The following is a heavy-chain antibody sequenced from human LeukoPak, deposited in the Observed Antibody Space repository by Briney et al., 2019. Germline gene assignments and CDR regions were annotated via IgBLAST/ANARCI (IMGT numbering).Heavy chain of an antibody. J-gene: IGHJ4*02. Sequence: PSETLSLTCAVYGGSFSGYYWSWIRQPPGKGLDWIGYIYYSGSTNYNPSLKSRVTISVDTSKNQFSLKLSSVTAADTAVYYCAREKQGGKSINPPAYYFDYWGQGTLVTVS. D-gene: IGHD4-23*01. CDR2: IYYSGST. CDR1: GGSFSGYY. CDR3: AREKQGGKSINPPAYYFDY. V-gene: IGHV4-59*01.